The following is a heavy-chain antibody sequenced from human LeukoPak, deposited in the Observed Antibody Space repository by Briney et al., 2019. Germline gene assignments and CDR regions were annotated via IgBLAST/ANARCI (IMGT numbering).Heavy chain of an antibody. V-gene: IGHV3-74*01. CDR1: GFTFINNW. J-gene: IGHJ4*02. D-gene: IGHD4-23*01. CDR2: MNSDASSP. Sequence: PGGCLRLSCFAFGFTFINNWVRWVRPARGRGLVWVERMNSDASSPSYADSVKGRFSISRDNAKKPLSLQMNSLRAEDTAVYYCARGPDYGGPLRGQGTLVTVSP. CDR3: ARGPDYGGPL.